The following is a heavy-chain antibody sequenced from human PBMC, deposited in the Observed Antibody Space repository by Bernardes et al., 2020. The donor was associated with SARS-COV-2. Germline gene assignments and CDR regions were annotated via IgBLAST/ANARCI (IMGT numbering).Heavy chain of an antibody. Sequence: GGSLSLSSASSGFTINSYLFSWFRQAPGRGLEWVSSISGRGLSIYYADSVRGRFTTSRDNARNSVSLQMESLTAEDTAVYYCARDIGGTDWRFGFDVWGPGTIVHVSS. V-gene: IGHV3-21*01. CDR1: GFTINSYL. D-gene: IGHD1-1*01. CDR2: ISGRGLSI. CDR3: ARDIGGTDWRFGFDV. J-gene: IGHJ3*01.